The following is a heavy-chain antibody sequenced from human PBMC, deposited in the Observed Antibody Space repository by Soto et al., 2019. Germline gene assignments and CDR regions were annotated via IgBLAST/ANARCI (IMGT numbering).Heavy chain of an antibody. D-gene: IGHD3-3*01. CDR1: GSSISSYY. J-gene: IGHJ3*02. V-gene: IGHV4-59*08. CDR3: ARRPYDFWSGYHSDAFDI. Sequence: SETLSLTCTVAGSSISSYYWSWIRQPPGKGLEWIGYIYYSGSTNYNPSLKSRVTISVDTSKNQFSLKLSSVTAADTAVYYCARRPYDFWSGYHSDAFDIWGQGTMVTVSS. CDR2: IYYSGST.